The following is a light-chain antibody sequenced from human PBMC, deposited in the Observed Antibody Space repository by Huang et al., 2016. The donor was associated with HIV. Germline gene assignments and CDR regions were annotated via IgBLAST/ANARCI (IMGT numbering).Light chain of an antibody. J-gene: IGKJ2*01. V-gene: IGKV3-15*01. CDR1: QSVTSK. Sequence: EIVMTQSPDTLYVSPGERATLSCRASQSVTSKLAWYQQKPGQAPRVPIYGASTRATVIPARFSGSGSWTEVTLTISSLQSEDFAVYYCQQYNNWPPYTFGQGTKLEIK. CDR3: QQYNNWPPYT. CDR2: GAS.